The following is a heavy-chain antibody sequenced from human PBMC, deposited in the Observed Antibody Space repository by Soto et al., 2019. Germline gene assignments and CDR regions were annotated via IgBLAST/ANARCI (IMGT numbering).Heavy chain of an antibody. CDR2: IYRDDDK. J-gene: IGHJ4*02. Sequence: QITLTESGPTLVKPTQTLTLTCTVSGFSLMTSGVGVGWFRQPPGKALEWLALIYRDDDKGYRPSLKSRLTHXXDXSXXQVAHTITNMDPVDTATYYCSHTAASGPYRELFNYWGQGTLVTLSS. D-gene: IGHD1-26*01. CDR1: GFSLMTSGVG. V-gene: IGHV2-5*02. CDR3: SHTAASGPYRELFNY.